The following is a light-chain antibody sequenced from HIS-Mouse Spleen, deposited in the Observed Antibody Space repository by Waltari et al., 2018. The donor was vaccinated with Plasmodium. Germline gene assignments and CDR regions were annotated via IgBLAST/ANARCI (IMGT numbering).Light chain of an antibody. CDR3: QQSYSTWT. CDR2: AAS. V-gene: IGKV1-39*01. CDR1: QSISNY. J-gene: IGKJ1*01. Sequence: DIQMTQSPSSLSASVGDRVTITCRASQSISNYLNWYQQKPGKAPKFLIYAASTLQSGVPSRFSGSGSGTDFTLTISSLQPEDFATYYCQQSYSTWTFGQGTKVVIK.